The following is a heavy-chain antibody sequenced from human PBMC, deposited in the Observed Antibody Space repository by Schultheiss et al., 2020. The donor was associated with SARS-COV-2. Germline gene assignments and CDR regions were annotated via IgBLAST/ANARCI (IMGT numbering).Heavy chain of an antibody. CDR1: GFTFSSYG. CDR3: ARDGSCSGGSCDFDY. CDR2: ISSSSSTI. J-gene: IGHJ4*02. V-gene: IGHV3-48*01. Sequence: GESLKISCAASGFTFSSYGMHWVRQAPGKGLEWVSYISSSSSTIYYADSVKGRFTISRDNAKNSLYLQMNSLRAEDTAVYYCARDGSCSGGSCDFDYWGQGTLVTVSS. D-gene: IGHD2-15*01.